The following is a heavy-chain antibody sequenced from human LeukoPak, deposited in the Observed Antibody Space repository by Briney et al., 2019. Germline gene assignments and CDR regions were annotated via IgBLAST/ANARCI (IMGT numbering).Heavy chain of an antibody. CDR1: GGSISSGDYS. D-gene: IGHD1-26*01. J-gene: IGHJ4*02. CDR2: IHHSGST. V-gene: IGHV4-30-2*01. Sequence: SETLSLTCAVSGGSISSGDYSWSWIRQPPGKGLEWIGYIHHSGSTYYNPSLKSRVTMSVDRSKNQFSLNLSSVTAADTAVYYCARGLRWDLTISGTSTFDYWGQGSLVTVSS. CDR3: ARGLRWDLTISGTSTFDY.